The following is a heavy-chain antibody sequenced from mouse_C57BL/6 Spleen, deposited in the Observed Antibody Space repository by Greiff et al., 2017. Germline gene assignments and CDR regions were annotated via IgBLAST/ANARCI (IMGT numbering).Heavy chain of an antibody. CDR1: GYAFSSYW. V-gene: IGHV1-80*01. CDR3: ARDFGDGKYYFDY. D-gene: IGHD3-1*01. J-gene: IGHJ2*01. Sequence: QVPLKESGAELVKPGASVKISCKASGYAFSSYWMNWVKQRPGKGLEWIGQIYPGDGDTNYNGKFKGKATLTADKSSSTAYMQLSSLTSEDSAVYFCARDFGDGKYYFDYWGQGTTLTVSS. CDR2: IYPGDGDT.